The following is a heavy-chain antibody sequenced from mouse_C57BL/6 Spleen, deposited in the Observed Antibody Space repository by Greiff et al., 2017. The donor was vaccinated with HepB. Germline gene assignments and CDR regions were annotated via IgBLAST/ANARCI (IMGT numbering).Heavy chain of an antibody. V-gene: IGHV5-17*01. D-gene: IGHD2-3*01. J-gene: IGHJ3*01. CDR3: ATPDGYYDSAWFAY. CDR1: GFTFSDYG. Sequence: EVQLVESGGGLVKPGGSLKLSCAASGFTFSDYGMHWVRQAPEKGLEWVAYISSGSSTIYYADTVKGRFTISRDNAKNTLFLQMTSLRSEDTAMYYCATPDGYYDSAWFAYWGQGTLVTVSA. CDR2: ISSGSSTI.